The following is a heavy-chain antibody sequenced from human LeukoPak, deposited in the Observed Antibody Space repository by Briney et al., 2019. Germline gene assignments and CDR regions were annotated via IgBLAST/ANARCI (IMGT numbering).Heavy chain of an antibody. CDR2: TKQDGSEK. J-gene: IGHJ6*02. D-gene: IGHD3-3*01. V-gene: IGHV3-7*01. CDR3: ARAATYYDFWSGYYKGYGMDV. Sequence: GGSLRLSCAASGFTFSSYWMSWVRQAPGKGLEWVANTKQDGSEKYYVDSVKGRFTISRDNAKNSLYLQMNSLRAEDTAVYYCARAATYYDFWSGYYKGYGMDVWGQGTTVTVSS. CDR1: GFTFSSYW.